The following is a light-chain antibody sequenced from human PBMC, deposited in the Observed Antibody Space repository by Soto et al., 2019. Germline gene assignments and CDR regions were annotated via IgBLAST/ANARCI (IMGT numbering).Light chain of an antibody. Sequence: QSVLTQPPSASGTPGQRVTISCSGSSSNIGSNTVNWYQQLPGMAPKLLIFSNNQRPSKIPDRFSGSKSGTSASLAISGLQSEDEADYYCATWDGSLNGVLFGGGTKLTVL. CDR2: SNN. CDR1: SSNIGSNT. CDR3: ATWDGSLNGVL. J-gene: IGLJ2*01. V-gene: IGLV1-44*01.